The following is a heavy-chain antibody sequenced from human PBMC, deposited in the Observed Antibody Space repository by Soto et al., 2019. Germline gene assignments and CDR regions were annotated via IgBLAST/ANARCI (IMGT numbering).Heavy chain of an antibody. CDR2: ISYDGSNK. CDR1: GFTFSSYG. D-gene: IGHD3-10*01. V-gene: IGHV3-30*18. Sequence: GGSLRLSCAASGFTFSSYGMHWVRQAPGKGLEWVAVISYDGSNKYYADSVKGRFTISRDNSKNTPYLQMNSLRAEDTAVYYCAKDRWFGELLTLFFDYWGQGTLVTVSS. J-gene: IGHJ4*02. CDR3: AKDRWFGELLTLFFDY.